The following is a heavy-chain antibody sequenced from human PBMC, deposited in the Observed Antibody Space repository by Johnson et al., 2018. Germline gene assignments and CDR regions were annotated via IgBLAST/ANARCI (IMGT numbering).Heavy chain of an antibody. Sequence: VQLVQSGGGLVQXGGSLRLXCAASGFTFRSYTMNWVRQAPGKGLEWISYISSNSSTIYYADSVKGRLTISRDNAKNSLYLHMNSLRAEDTAVYYCARDGSGWTHNAFDIWGQGTMVTVSS. CDR2: ISSNSSTI. CDR3: ARDGSGWTHNAFDI. J-gene: IGHJ3*02. CDR1: GFTFRSYT. V-gene: IGHV3-48*01. D-gene: IGHD6-19*01.